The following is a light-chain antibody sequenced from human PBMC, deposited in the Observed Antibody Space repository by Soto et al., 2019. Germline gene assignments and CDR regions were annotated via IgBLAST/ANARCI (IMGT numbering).Light chain of an antibody. CDR3: QQGYSSPAT. V-gene: IGKV1-39*01. CDR2: GAS. J-gene: IGKJ5*01. CDR1: QSIGKH. Sequence: DIQMTQSPSDLSASVGDRVNITCRASQSIGKHLNWYQQKPGKAPKFLIYGASTLQSGVPSRFTGSGSGTDFTLTVNSLQAEDFATYYCQQGYSSPATFGQGTRLEIK.